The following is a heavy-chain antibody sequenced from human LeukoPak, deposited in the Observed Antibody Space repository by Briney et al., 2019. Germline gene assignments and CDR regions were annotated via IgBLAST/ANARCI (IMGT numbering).Heavy chain of an antibody. CDR1: GYTFTSYY. J-gene: IGHJ2*01. D-gene: IGHD3-16*01. Sequence: GESLKISCKGSGYTFTSYYMHWVRQAPGQGLEWMGIINPSGGSTSYAQKFQGRVTMTRDTSTSTVYMELSSLRSEDTAVYYCARDRGANWYFDLWGRGTLVTVSS. CDR3: ARDRGANWYFDL. CDR2: INPSGGST. V-gene: IGHV1-46*01.